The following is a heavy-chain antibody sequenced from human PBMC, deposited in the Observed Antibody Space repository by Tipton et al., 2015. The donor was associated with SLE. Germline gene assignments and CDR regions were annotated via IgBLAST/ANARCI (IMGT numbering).Heavy chain of an antibody. CDR2: IYYSGRR. J-gene: IGHJ6*02. V-gene: IGHV4-61*05. CDR3: AGAMGIVGATGDFHYYGMDV. D-gene: IGHD1-26*01. Sequence: QLVQSGAEVKPSETLSLTCTVSGGSISGSRNYWGWIRQSPGKGLEWIGYIYYSGRRTYNPSLKSRVTISGDTSRNQFSLTLNSVTAADTAVYYCAGAMGIVGATGDFHYYGMDVWGQGTSVTVAS. CDR1: GGSISGSRNY.